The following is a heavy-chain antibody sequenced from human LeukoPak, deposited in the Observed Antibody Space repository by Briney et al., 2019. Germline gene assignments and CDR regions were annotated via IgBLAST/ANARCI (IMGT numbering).Heavy chain of an antibody. CDR2: FYPGDSET. V-gene: IGHV5-51*01. CDR3: ARHREYSTSSFDY. D-gene: IGHD6-6*01. Sequence: GESLKISCKGSGYSFTSYWIGWVRQMPGKGLEWMGIFYPGDSETRYSPSFQGQVTISADRSINTAYLQWSSLQASDTAIYYCARHREYSTSSFDYWGQGTLVTVSS. CDR1: GYSFTSYW. J-gene: IGHJ4*02.